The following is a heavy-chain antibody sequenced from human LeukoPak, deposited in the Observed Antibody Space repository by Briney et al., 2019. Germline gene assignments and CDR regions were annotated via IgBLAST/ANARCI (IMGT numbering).Heavy chain of an antibody. CDR1: RYTFTSYY. V-gene: IGHV1-46*01. CDR3: ARDLVYYDSSGYLDY. Sequence: ASVKVSCKVSRYTFTSYYMHWVRQAPGQGLEWMGIINPSGGSTSYAQKFQGRVTMTRDMSTSTVYMELSSLRSEDTAVYYCARDLVYYDSSGYLDYWGQGTLVTVSS. CDR2: INPSGGST. J-gene: IGHJ4*02. D-gene: IGHD3-22*01.